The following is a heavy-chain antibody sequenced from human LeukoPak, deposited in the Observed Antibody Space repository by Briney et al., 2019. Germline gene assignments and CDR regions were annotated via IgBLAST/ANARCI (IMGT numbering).Heavy chain of an antibody. CDR2: ISGSGGST. V-gene: IGHV3-23*01. Sequence: PGGSQRLSCAASGFAFSSYAMSWVRQAPGKGREWVSAISGSGGSTYYADSVKGRFTISRDNSKNTLYLQMNSLRAEDTAVYYCAKAIHDFWSGLDYWGQGTLVTVSS. D-gene: IGHD3-3*01. CDR1: GFAFSSYA. CDR3: AKAIHDFWSGLDY. J-gene: IGHJ4*02.